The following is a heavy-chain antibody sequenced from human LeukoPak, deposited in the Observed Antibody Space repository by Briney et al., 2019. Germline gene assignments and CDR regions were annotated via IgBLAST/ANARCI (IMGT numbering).Heavy chain of an antibody. D-gene: IGHD2-2*01. J-gene: IGHJ4*02. V-gene: IGHV3-13*01. Sequence: PGGSLRLSCAASGFTFSSYDMHWVRHATGKGLEWVSGIGRGGDTNYLGSVKRRFTISRENAKNTLYLQMNSLRAEDTAVYFCARGMGQLLPMYYFDYWGQGTLVTVSS. CDR2: IGRGGDT. CDR3: ARGMGQLLPMYYFDY. CDR1: GFTFSSYD.